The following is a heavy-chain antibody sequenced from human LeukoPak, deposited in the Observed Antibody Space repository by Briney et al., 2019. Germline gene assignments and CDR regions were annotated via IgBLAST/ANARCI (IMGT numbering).Heavy chain of an antibody. Sequence: GGSLRLSCAASGFTFSSYGMHWVRQAPGKGLEWVAVIWYDGSNKYYADSVKGRFTISRGNSKNTLYLQMNSLRAEDTAVYYCAPSGDYGDYGFDYWGQGTLVTVSS. CDR3: APSGDYGDYGFDY. CDR1: GFTFSSYG. D-gene: IGHD4-17*01. J-gene: IGHJ4*02. CDR2: IWYDGSNK. V-gene: IGHV3-30*02.